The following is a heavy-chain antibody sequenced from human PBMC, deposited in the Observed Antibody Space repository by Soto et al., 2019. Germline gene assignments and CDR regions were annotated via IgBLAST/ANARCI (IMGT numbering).Heavy chain of an antibody. Sequence: GGSLRLSCAASGFTFTYAWMDWVRQAPGKGLEWVGRIKSKTDGATTDYAAPVKGRFSISRDDSKNTLYLQMNSLKTEDTGVYYCANRASGYSSSSGPWGQGTLVTVSS. CDR1: GFTFTYAW. D-gene: IGHD6-13*01. CDR2: IKSKTDGATT. J-gene: IGHJ5*02. CDR3: ANRASGYSSSSGP. V-gene: IGHV3-15*07.